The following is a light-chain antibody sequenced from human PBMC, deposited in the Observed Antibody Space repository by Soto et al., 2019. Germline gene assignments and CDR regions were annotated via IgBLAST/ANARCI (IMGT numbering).Light chain of an antibody. CDR1: QGIDTS. J-gene: IGKJ4*01. CDR3: QQLNNYPLT. V-gene: IGKV1-9*01. CDR2: AAS. Sequence: IQLTQSPSSLSASVGDRVTITCRASQGIDTSLAWYQQYPGTAPKLLVYAASTLQSGVPSRFSGSGSGTDFTLTISSLQPEDFATYYCQQLNNYPLTFGGGTKV.